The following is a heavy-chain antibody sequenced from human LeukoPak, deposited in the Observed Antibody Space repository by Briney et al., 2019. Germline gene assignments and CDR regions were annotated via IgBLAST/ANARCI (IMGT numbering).Heavy chain of an antibody. CDR3: ARFWHCGISTCRAVNAFDF. Sequence: ASVKVSCKTSGSTFTGYFIHGVRQAPGQGLEWMGWIDTNSCATNYAHNFQGRVTMTKDTSIRTAYMELSSLRSDDTAVYYCARFWHCGISTCRAVNAFDFWGQGTVVTVSS. D-gene: IGHD2-21*01. J-gene: IGHJ3*01. CDR1: GSTFTGYF. CDR2: IDTNSCAT. V-gene: IGHV1-2*02.